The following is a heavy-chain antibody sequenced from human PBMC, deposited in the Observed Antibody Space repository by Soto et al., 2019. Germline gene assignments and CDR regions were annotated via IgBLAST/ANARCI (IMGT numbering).Heavy chain of an antibody. D-gene: IGHD4-17*01. Sequence: QLQLQESGSGLVKPSQTLSLTCAVSGGAISSGGTSWSWIRQPPGKGLEWIGYIYHIGSTYYKPSLQSRVPISVDRSNNQYSLNLSSVTDAHTAWYYCAAGGGLPRYYWGQGTLVTVSS. CDR3: AAGGGLPRYY. CDR2: IYHIGST. CDR1: GGAISSGGTS. V-gene: IGHV4-30-2*01. J-gene: IGHJ4*01.